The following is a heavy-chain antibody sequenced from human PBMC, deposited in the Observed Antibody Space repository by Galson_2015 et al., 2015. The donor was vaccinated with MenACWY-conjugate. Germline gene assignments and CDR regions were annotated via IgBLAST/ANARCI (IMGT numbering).Heavy chain of an antibody. CDR1: GGSISTFY. D-gene: IGHD3-16*01. CDR3: VRSKTSPGEYYYYGMDV. CDR2: IYNSGST. V-gene: IGHV4-59*08. Sequence: SETLSLTCPVSGGSISTFYWHWIRQPPGKGLEWIGYIYNSGSTNYNPSLKRRVTISVDTSKNEFSLRLSSVTAADTALYYCVRSKTSPGEYYYYGMDVWGQGTTVTVSS. J-gene: IGHJ6*02.